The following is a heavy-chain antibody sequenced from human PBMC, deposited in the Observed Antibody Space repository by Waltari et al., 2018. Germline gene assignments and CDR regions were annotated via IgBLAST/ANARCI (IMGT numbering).Heavy chain of an antibody. V-gene: IGHV4-39*07. Sequence: QLQLQESGPGLVEPSETLSLTCTASGDSISNNNYYWGWIRQPRGTGLQWIGSIHYIGDTYDSWSLKRRVNVSVDTSNNQFSLRLTAVPAADTAIYVCARGGRGPRYFDYWGQGTLVTVSS. CDR2: IHYIGDT. J-gene: IGHJ4*02. CDR1: GDSISNNNYY. CDR3: ARGGRGPRYFDY.